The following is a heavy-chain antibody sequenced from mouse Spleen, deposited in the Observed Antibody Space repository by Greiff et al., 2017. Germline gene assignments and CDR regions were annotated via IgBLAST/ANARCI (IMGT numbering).Heavy chain of an antibody. CDR1: GYTFTSYT. D-gene: IGHD3-1*01. Sequence: QVQLKQSGAELARPGASVKMSCKASGYTFTSYTMHWVKQRPGQGLEWIGYINPSSGYTKYNQKFKDKATLTADKSSSTAYMQLSSLTSEDSAVYYCARSGYPQGWFAYWGQGTLVTVSA. CDR2: INPSSGYT. V-gene: IGHV1-4*01. CDR3: ARSGYPQGWFAY. J-gene: IGHJ3*01.